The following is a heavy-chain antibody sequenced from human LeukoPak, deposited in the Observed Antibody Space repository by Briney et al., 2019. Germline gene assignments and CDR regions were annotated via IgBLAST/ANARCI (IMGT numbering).Heavy chain of an antibody. CDR1: GGSISSSSYY. J-gene: IGHJ4*02. V-gene: IGHV4-39*01. CDR3: ARLGYSYGYPRHPFDY. Sequence: PSETLSPTCTVSGGSISSSSYYWGWIRQPPGKGLEWIGSIYYSGSTYYNPSLKSRVTISVDTSKNQFSLKLSSVTAADTAVYYCARLGYSYGYPRHPFDYWGQGTLVTVSS. CDR2: IYYSGST. D-gene: IGHD5-18*01.